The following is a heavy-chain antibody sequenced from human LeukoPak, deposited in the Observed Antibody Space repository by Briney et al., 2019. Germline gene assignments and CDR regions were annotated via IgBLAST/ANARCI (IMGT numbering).Heavy chain of an antibody. J-gene: IGHJ4*02. D-gene: IGHD3-10*01. CDR3: ARKNLSSGSYPNF. Sequence: GRSLRLSCAASGFAFNNYAMHWVRQAPGKGLEWVALIWHDGSNKFYSNSVKGQFTISRDNSKNTVSLQMNNLIPEDTAVYYCARKNLSSGSYPNFGGEGTLVTASS. CDR1: GFAFNNYA. CDR2: IWHDGSNK. V-gene: IGHV3-33*01.